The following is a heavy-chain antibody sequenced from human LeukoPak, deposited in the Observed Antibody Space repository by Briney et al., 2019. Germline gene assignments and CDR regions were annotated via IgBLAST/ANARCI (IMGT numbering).Heavy chain of an antibody. CDR1: GYTFTSYD. Sequence: ASVKVSCKASGYTFTSYDINWVRQATGQGLEWMGWMNPNSGNTGYAQKFQGRVTITRNTSISTAYMELSRLRSDDTAVYYCTRVRLLWFGELSSWGQGTLVTVSS. V-gene: IGHV1-8*03. CDR3: TRVRLLWFGELSS. J-gene: IGHJ5*02. D-gene: IGHD3-10*01. CDR2: MNPNSGNT.